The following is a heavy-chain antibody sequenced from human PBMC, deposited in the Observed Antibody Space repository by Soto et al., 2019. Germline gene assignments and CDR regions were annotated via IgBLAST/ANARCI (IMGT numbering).Heavy chain of an antibody. D-gene: IGHD2-2*01. Sequence: SETLSLTCTVSGGSISSSSYYWGWIRQPPGKGLEWIGYIYYSGSTNYNPSLKSRVTISVDTSKNQFSLKLSSVTAADTAVYYCARHQLPHNWFDPWGQGTLVTVSS. V-gene: IGHV4-61*05. CDR2: IYYSGST. CDR3: ARHQLPHNWFDP. CDR1: GGSISSSSYY. J-gene: IGHJ5*02.